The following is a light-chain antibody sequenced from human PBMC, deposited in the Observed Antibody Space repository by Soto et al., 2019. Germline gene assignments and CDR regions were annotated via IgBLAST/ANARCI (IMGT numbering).Light chain of an antibody. CDR2: GAS. J-gene: IGKJ2*01. Sequence: EIVLMQSPGTLSLSPGERATLSCRASQSVSSSYLAWYQQKPGQAPRLLIYGASSRATGIPDRFSGSGSGTDFTLTISRLEPEDIAVYYCQQYGSSPYTFGQGTKLEIK. CDR3: QQYGSSPYT. CDR1: QSVSSSY. V-gene: IGKV3-20*01.